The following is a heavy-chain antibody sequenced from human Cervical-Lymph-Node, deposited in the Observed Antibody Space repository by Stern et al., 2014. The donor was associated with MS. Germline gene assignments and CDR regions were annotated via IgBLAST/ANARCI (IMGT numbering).Heavy chain of an antibody. CDR3: ARVLSLATSDS. V-gene: IGHV1-46*01. CDR2: FNPSGGKT. Sequence: VQLVESGAEIRKPGASVKISCEASGYTSTTYYMHWVRQAPGQGLEWVALFNPSGGKTTYAQRFQGRVTVTGDTSTSTVYMELTGLRSEDTAVYYCARVLSLATSDSWGQGTLVIVSS. CDR1: GYTSTTYY. J-gene: IGHJ4*02. D-gene: IGHD1-1*01.